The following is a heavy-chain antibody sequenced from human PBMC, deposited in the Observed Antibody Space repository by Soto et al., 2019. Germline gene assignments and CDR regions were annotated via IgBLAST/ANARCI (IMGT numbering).Heavy chain of an antibody. Sequence: KASETLSLTCAVSGYSISSGYYWGFSRQPPGKGLEWIGSIYHSGSTYYNPSLKSRVTISVDTSKNQFSLKLSSVTAADTAVYYCARVRVYCSGGSCYPYYFDYWGQGTLVTVSS. CDR3: ARVRVYCSGGSCYPYYFDY. V-gene: IGHV4-38-2*01. J-gene: IGHJ4*02. CDR1: GYSISSGYY. CDR2: IYHSGST. D-gene: IGHD2-15*01.